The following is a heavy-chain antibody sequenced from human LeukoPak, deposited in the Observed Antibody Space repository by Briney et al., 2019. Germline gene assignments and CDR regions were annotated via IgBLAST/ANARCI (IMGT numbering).Heavy chain of an antibody. J-gene: IGHJ4*02. Sequence: SETLSLTCSVSGGSISGTDYYWSWIRQPPGKGLEWIGYIHHSGSTSYNPSLKSRFTISVDTSMNQFSLKLTSMTAADTVVYYCAGRGYAMAYWGQGTLVTASS. CDR1: GGSISGTDYY. V-gene: IGHV4-30-4*01. D-gene: IGHD5-12*01. CDR3: AGRGYAMAY. CDR2: IHHSGST.